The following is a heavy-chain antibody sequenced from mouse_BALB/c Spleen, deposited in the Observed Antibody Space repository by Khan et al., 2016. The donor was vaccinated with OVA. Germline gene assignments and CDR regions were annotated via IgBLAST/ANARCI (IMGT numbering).Heavy chain of an antibody. J-gene: IGHJ3*01. CDR2: IDYSGNT. CDR3: ARKDYYDYDPFPY. V-gene: IGHV3-2*02. CDR1: GYSITSEYA. D-gene: IGHD2-4*01. Sequence: EVQLQESGPGLVKPSLSLSLTCTVTGYSITSEYAWNWIRQFPGNKLEWMGYIDYSGNTRFNPSLKSRTSITRDTFKNQFFLQLNSVTAEDTATYYCARKDYYDYDPFPYWGQGTLATVSA.